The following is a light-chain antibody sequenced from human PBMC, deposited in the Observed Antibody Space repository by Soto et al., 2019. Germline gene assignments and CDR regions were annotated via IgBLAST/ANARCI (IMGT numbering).Light chain of an antibody. Sequence: EIVMTQSPATLSVSPGERATLSCRASQSVTTNLALYQQKPGQAPRLLIYGASTMATGIPARFSGSGSGTELPLFIRTLQSEYFAGYYCQQYTHWPRLSVGGGPTVEIK. J-gene: IGKJ4*01. CDR1: QSVTTN. CDR2: GAS. CDR3: QQYTHWPRLS. V-gene: IGKV3D-15*01.